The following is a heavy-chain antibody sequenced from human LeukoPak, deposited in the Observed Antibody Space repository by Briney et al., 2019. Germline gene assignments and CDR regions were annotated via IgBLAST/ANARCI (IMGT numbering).Heavy chain of an antibody. CDR1: GFSFTSYA. Sequence: GGSLRLSCAASGFSFTSYAMNWVRQAPGKGLEWVAFIRYDGSNKYYADSVKGRFTISRDNSKNTLYLQMNSLRAEDTAVYYCAKGPLTQQLDYFDYWGQGTLVTVSS. J-gene: IGHJ4*02. D-gene: IGHD6-13*01. CDR3: AKGPLTQQLDYFDY. V-gene: IGHV3-30*02. CDR2: IRYDGSNK.